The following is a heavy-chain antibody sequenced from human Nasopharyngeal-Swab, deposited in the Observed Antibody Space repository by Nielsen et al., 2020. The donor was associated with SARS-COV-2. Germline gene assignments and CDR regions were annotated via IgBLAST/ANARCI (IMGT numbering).Heavy chain of an antibody. Sequence: WIRQRPGKGLEWIGYIYYSGSTYYNPSLKSRVTISVDTSKNQFSLKLRSVTAADSAVYYCARGARITIFGVVSQLDVWGQGTTVTVSS. J-gene: IGHJ6*02. CDR3: ARGARITIFGVVSQLDV. V-gene: IGHV4-31*02. CDR2: IYYSGST. D-gene: IGHD3-3*01.